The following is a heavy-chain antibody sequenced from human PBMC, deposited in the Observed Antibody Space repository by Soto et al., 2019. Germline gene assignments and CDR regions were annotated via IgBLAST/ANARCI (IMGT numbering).Heavy chain of an antibody. CDR2: MYYSGST. Sequence: SETLSLTCTVSGGSISSGAYYWSWIRQHPGKGLEWIGYMYYSGSTYYNPSLKSRATTSGDTSKNQFSLKLNSVTAADTAVYYCARVYDSSGYPHFDYWGQGTLVTVSS. V-gene: IGHV4-31*03. J-gene: IGHJ4*02. CDR3: ARVYDSSGYPHFDY. CDR1: GGSISSGAYY. D-gene: IGHD3-22*01.